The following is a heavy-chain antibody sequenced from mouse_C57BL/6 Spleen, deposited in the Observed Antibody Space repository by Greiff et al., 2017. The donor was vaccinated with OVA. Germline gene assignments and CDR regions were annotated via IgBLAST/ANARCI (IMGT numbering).Heavy chain of an antibody. V-gene: IGHV1-53*01. Sequence: VQLQQPGTDLVKPGASVKLSCKASGYTFTSYWMHWVKQRPGQGLEWIGNINPSNGGTNYNEKFKSKATLTVDKSSSTAYMQLSSLTSEDSAVYYCAYSNYLRAYAMDYWGQGTSVTVSS. D-gene: IGHD2-5*01. CDR1: GYTFTSYW. CDR3: AYSNYLRAYAMDY. J-gene: IGHJ4*01. CDR2: INPSNGGT.